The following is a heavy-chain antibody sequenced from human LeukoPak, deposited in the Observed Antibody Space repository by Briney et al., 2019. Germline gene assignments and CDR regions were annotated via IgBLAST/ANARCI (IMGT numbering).Heavy chain of an antibody. CDR2: IAADSTT. CDR1: GFPFSSYV. CDR3: ARAQDYDNSGFVDGFDI. D-gene: IGHD3-22*01. Sequence: GGSLRLSCAASGFPFSSYVMSWVRQAPRRGLEWVSTIAADSTTYYAVSVKGRFTISRDNSKNTLYLQMNSLRAEDTAVYYCARAQDYDNSGFVDGFDIWGQGTMVTVS. J-gene: IGHJ3*02. V-gene: IGHV3-23*01.